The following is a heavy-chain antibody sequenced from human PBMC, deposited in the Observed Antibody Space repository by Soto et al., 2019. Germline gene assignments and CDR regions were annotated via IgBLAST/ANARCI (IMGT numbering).Heavy chain of an antibody. CDR3: AHIPGSGQLLYSYYYYMDV. V-gene: IGHV2-5*02. Sequence: QITLKESGPTLVKPTQTLTLTCTFSGFSLTTSGEAVGWIRQPPGKALEWLALIYWDDDKRSSPSLKSRLTITKDTSKNQVVLTMTNMDPVDTATYYCAHIPGSGQLLYSYYYYMDVWGQGTLVTVSS. CDR2: IYWDDDK. CDR1: GFSLTTSGEA. J-gene: IGHJ6*03. D-gene: IGHD3-10*01.